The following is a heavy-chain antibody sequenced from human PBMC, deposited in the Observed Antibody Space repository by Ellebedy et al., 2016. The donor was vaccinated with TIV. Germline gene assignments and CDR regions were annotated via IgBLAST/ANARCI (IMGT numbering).Heavy chain of an antibody. Sequence: GESLKISCEASGFTFSTYWMTWVRQAPGKGLEWVANIKQDGSEKYYVGSVKGRFSISRDNAKNSLYLQMNSLRPEDTAVYYCARDQWLGRAYYFDYWGQGTLLTVSS. J-gene: IGHJ4*02. D-gene: IGHD6-19*01. CDR3: ARDQWLGRAYYFDY. CDR2: IKQDGSEK. V-gene: IGHV3-7*01. CDR1: GFTFSTYW.